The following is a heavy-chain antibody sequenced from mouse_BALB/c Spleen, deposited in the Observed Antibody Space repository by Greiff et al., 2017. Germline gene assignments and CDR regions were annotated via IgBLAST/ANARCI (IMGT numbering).Heavy chain of an antibody. CDR3: ARERDYYGRPYYFDY. Sequence: VQLQQSGAELVRPGTSVKISCKASGYAFTNYWLGWVKQRPGHGLEWIGDIYPGSGNTYYNEKFKGKATLTADKSSSTAYMQLSSLTSEDSAVYFCARERDYYGRPYYFDYWGQGTTLTVSS. CDR2: IYPGSGNT. J-gene: IGHJ2*01. CDR1: GYAFTNYW. D-gene: IGHD1-1*01. V-gene: IGHV1-63*01.